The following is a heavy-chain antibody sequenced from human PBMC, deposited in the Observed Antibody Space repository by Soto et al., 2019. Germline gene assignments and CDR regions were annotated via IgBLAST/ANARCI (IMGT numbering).Heavy chain of an antibody. J-gene: IGHJ4*02. CDR2: VSGSGGGT. CDR1: GFSFTDYG. Sequence: PGGSLRLSCAASGFSFTDYGMNWVRQAPGKGLEWVPLVSGSGGGTYSADAVKGRFTASRDSSKNMFYLQLNNLKADDSAVYYCTWRNFDNWDPGTLVTVSS. CDR3: TWRNFDN. V-gene: IGHV3-23*01.